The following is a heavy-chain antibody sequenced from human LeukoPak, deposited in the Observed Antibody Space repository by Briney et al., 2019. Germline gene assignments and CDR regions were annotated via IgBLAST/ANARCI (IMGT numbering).Heavy chain of an antibody. CDR1: GYTFTSYD. J-gene: IGHJ5*02. CDR2: MNPNSGNT. CDR3: ASQYITGTSFDP. V-gene: IGHV1-8*03. Sequence: ASVNVSCKASGYTFTSYDINWVRQATGQGLEWMGWMNPNSGNTGYAQKFQGRVTITRNTSISTAYMELSSLRSEDTAVYYCASQYITGTSFDPWGQGTLVTVSS. D-gene: IGHD1-7*01.